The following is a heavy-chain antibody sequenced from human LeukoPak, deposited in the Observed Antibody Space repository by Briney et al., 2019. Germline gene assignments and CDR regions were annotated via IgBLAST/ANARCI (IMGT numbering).Heavy chain of an antibody. CDR1: GGSINNYY. Sequence: SETLSLTCSVSGGSINNYYWSWFRQPAGKGLEWIGRIYTSGNTNYSPSFKSRVTMSVDMSKNQFSLKLSSVTAADTAVYYCATCSGGSCYWGQGTLVTVSS. D-gene: IGHD2-15*01. CDR3: ATCSGGSCY. V-gene: IGHV4-4*07. J-gene: IGHJ4*02. CDR2: IYTSGNT.